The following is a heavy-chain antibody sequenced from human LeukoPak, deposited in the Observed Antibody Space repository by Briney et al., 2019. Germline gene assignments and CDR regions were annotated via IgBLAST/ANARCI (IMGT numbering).Heavy chain of an antibody. Sequence: ASVKVSCKASGYTFTSYYMHWVRQAPGQGLEWMGIINPSGGSTSYAQKFQGRVTMTRDTSTSTVDIELSSLRSEDTAVYYCARDIKVRSSGWYAPYYFDYWGQGTLVTVSS. CDR3: ARDIKVRSSGWYAPYYFDY. CDR1: GYTFTSYY. CDR2: INPSGGST. V-gene: IGHV1-46*01. D-gene: IGHD6-19*01. J-gene: IGHJ4*02.